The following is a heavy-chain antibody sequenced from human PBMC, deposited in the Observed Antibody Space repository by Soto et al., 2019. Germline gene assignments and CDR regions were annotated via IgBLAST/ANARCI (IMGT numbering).Heavy chain of an antibody. Sequence: EVQLLESGGGLVQPGGSLRLSCVASGFTLSSYWMTWVRQAPGKGLEWVANIKQDASEKYYVDSVKGRFTISRDNARNSVLLQTNTLRAGHTAVYYCARGYYYGSGSYSPKNYMDVWGKGTTVTVSS. CDR3: ARGYYYGSGSYSPKNYMDV. J-gene: IGHJ6*03. CDR1: GFTLSSYW. D-gene: IGHD3-10*01. V-gene: IGHV3-7*01. CDR2: IKQDASEK.